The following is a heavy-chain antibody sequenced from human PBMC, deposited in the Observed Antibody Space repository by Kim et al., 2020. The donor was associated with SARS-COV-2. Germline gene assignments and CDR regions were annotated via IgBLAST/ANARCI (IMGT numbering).Heavy chain of an antibody. V-gene: IGHV3-33*01. CDR1: GFTFSSYG. CDR2: IWYDGSNK. D-gene: IGHD1-26*01. J-gene: IGHJ4*02. Sequence: GGSLRLSCAVSGFTFSSYGMHWVRQAPGKGLEWVAVIWYDGSNKYYADSVKGRFTISRDNSKNTLYLQMNSLRAEDTAVYYCARVSGGSSSRWELLPFDYWGQGTLVTVSS. CDR3: ARVSGGSSSRWELLPFDY.